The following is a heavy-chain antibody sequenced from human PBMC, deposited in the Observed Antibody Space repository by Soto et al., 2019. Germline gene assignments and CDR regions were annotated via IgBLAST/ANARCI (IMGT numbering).Heavy chain of an antibody. CDR3: AKEAVRSLSIAARYNYYGMDV. CDR2: ISYDGSNK. CDR1: GFTFSSYG. D-gene: IGHD6-6*01. V-gene: IGHV3-30*18. Sequence: QVQLVESGGGVVKPGRSLRLSCAASGFTFSSYGMHWVRQAPGKGLEWVAVISYDGSNKYYADSVKGRFTISRDNSKNTLYLQMNSLRAEDTAVYYCAKEAVRSLSIAARYNYYGMDVWGQGTTVTVSS. J-gene: IGHJ6*02.